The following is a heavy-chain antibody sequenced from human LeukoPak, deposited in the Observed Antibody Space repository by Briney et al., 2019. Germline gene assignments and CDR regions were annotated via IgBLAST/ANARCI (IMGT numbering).Heavy chain of an antibody. CDR1: GFTVSSNY. CDR3: AKEKEYYSLTSNSPFDH. J-gene: IGHJ4*02. V-gene: IGHV3-23*01. Sequence: PGGSLRLSCAASGFTVSSNYMSWVRQAPGQGLEWVSGISGGGSTTYYADSVRGRFTISRDNSKSTLYLQMNSLRAEDTAVYHCAKEKEYYSLTSNSPFDHWGQGTLVTVSS. D-gene: IGHD2-2*01. CDR2: ISGGGSTT.